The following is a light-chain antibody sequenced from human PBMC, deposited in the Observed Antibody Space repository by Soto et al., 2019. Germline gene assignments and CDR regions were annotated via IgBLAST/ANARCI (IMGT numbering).Light chain of an antibody. CDR2: DVS. V-gene: IGLV2-14*03. J-gene: IGLJ1*01. Sequence: QSVLTQPASVSGSPGQSITISCTGTSSDVGAYSYVSWYQQHTGKAPKVIIYDVSDRPSGVSNRFSGSKSGNTASLTISGLQAEDEADYYCSSYTSATTYVFGTGTKVTVL. CDR1: SSDVGAYSY. CDR3: SSYTSATTYV.